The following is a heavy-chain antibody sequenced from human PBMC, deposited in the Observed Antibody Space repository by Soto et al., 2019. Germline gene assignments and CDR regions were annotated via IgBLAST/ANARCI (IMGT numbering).Heavy chain of an antibody. V-gene: IGHV3-23*01. J-gene: IGHJ4*02. D-gene: IGHD3-10*01. Sequence: GGSLRLSCAASGFTFSSYAMSWVRQAPGKGLEWVSAISGSGGSTYYADSVEGRFTISRDNSKNTLYLQMNSLRAEDTAVYYCAKDLRTQKSITMVRGVTLPLSPVDYWGQGTLVTVSS. CDR3: AKDLRTQKSITMVRGVTLPLSPVDY. CDR2: ISGSGGST. CDR1: GFTFSSYA.